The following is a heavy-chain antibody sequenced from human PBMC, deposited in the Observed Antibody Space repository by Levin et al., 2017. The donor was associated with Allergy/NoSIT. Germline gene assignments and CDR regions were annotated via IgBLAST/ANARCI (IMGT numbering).Heavy chain of an antibody. Sequence: GESLKISCAASGFIFSNYGIHWVRQAPGKGLEWVAVIWYDGSNKYYADSVKGRFTISRDNSKNTLYLQMNSLRAEDTAVYYCARGSLNYYDSRRTEYYFDYWGQGTLVTVSS. V-gene: IGHV3-33*01. CDR2: IWYDGSNK. D-gene: IGHD3-22*01. CDR3: ARGSLNYYDSRRTEYYFDY. J-gene: IGHJ4*02. CDR1: GFIFSNYG.